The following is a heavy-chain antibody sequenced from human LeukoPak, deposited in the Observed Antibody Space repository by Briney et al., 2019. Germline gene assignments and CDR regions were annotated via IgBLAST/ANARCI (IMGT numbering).Heavy chain of an antibody. CDR3: ARRSFPYYDFWSGWYNLFDP. CDR1: GGSFSGYY. CDR2: INHSGST. V-gene: IGHV4-34*01. Sequence: KPSETLSLTCAVYGGSFSGYYWSWIRQPPGKGLEWIGEINHSGSTNYNPSLKSRVTISVDTSKNQFSLKLSSVTAADTAVYYCARRSFPYYDFWSGWYNLFDPWGQGTLVTVSS. J-gene: IGHJ5*02. D-gene: IGHD3-3*01.